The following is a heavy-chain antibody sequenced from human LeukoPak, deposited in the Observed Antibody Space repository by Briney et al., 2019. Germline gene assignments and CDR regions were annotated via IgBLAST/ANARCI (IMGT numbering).Heavy chain of an antibody. J-gene: IGHJ4*02. CDR1: GFTFSSYS. CDR3: ASQYDFWSGYYLTFDY. Sequence: GGSLRLSCAASGFTFSSYSMTWVRQAPGKGLEWVSSISSSSSYIYYADSVKGRFTISRDNAKNSLYLQMNSLRAEDTAVYYCASQYDFWSGYYLTFDYWGQGTLVTVSS. V-gene: IGHV3-21*01. D-gene: IGHD3-3*01. CDR2: ISSSSSYI.